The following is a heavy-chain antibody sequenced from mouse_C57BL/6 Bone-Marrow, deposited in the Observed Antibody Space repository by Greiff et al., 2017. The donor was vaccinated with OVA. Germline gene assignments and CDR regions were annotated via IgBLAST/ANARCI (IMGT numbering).Heavy chain of an antibody. V-gene: IGHV1-26*01. CDR3: AREIYYGSSYDY. CDR1: GYTFTHYY. Sequence: EVQLQQSGPELVKPGASVKISCKASGYTFTHYYMNWVKQSHGKSLEWIGDINPNNGGTSYNQKFKGKATLTVDKSSSTAYIELRSLTSEDSAVYYCAREIYYGSSYDYWGQGTTLTVSS. J-gene: IGHJ2*01. D-gene: IGHD1-1*01. CDR2: INPNNGGT.